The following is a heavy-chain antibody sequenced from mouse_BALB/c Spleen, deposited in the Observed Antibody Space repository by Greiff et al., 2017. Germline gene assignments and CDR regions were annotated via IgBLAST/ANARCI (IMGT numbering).Heavy chain of an antibody. D-gene: IGHD2-1*01. CDR2: ISSGGSYT. CDR3: TRDYGNYGYFDV. Sequence: EVQRVESGGGLVKPGGSLKLSCAASGFTFSSYTMSWVRQTPEKRLEWVATISSGGSYTYYPDSVKGRFTISRDNAKNTLYLQMSSLKSEDTAMYYCTRDYGNYGYFDVWGAGTTVTVSS. V-gene: IGHV5-6-4*01. CDR1: GFTFSSYT. J-gene: IGHJ1*01.